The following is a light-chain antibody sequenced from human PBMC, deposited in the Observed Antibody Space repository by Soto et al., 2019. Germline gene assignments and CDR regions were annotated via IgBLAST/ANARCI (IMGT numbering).Light chain of an antibody. V-gene: IGLV2-14*01. CDR2: DVS. CDR3: TSYTSSSTLEV. J-gene: IGLJ2*01. CDR1: SSDVGGYNY. Sequence: QSVLTQPASVSGSPGQSITISCTGTSSDVGGYNYVSWYQQHPGKAPKLMIYDVSYRPSGVSKRFSGSKSGNTASLTISGLQAEDEADYYCTSYTSSSTLEVFGGGTKLTVL.